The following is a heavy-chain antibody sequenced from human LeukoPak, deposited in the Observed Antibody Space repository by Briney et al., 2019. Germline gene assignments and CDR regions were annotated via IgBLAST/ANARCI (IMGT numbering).Heavy chain of an antibody. Sequence: SETLSLTCTVSGGSISSSSYYWGWIRQPPGKGLEWIGSIYYSGSTYYNPSLKSRVTISVDTSKNQFSLKLSSVTAADTAVYYCARRITIFGVDPWSPPVIRDYWGQGTLVTVSS. CDR3: ARRITIFGVDPWSPPVIRDY. D-gene: IGHD3-3*01. CDR2: IYYSGST. J-gene: IGHJ4*02. CDR1: GGSISSSSYY. V-gene: IGHV4-39*01.